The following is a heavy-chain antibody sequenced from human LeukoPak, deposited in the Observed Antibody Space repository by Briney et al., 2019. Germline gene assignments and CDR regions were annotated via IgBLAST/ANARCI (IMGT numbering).Heavy chain of an antibody. CDR2: INPNSGGT. Sequence: ASVKVSCKASGYTFTGYYMHWVRQAPGQGLEWMGWINPNSGGTNYAQKFQGRVTMTRDTSISTAYMELSRLRSDDTAVYYCAGASPSSKEGYYYYGMDVWGQGTTVTVSS. J-gene: IGHJ6*02. CDR1: GYTFTGYY. CDR3: AGASPSSKEGYYYYGMDV. D-gene: IGHD2-2*01. V-gene: IGHV1-2*02.